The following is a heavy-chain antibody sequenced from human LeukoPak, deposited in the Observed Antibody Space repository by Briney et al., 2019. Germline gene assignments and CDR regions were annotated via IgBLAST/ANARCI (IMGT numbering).Heavy chain of an antibody. CDR1: GFTFSSYA. J-gene: IGHJ4*02. CDR2: FSGSGGDT. D-gene: IGHD5-24*01. V-gene: IGHV3-23*01. CDR3: AKSGYNRFDY. Sequence: PGGSLRLSCAASGFTFSSYAMSWVRQAPGKGLEWGSAFSGSGGDTYYADSVKGRFTISRDNSKNTLYLQMNSQRAEDTAVYYCAKSGYNRFDYWGQGTLVTVSS.